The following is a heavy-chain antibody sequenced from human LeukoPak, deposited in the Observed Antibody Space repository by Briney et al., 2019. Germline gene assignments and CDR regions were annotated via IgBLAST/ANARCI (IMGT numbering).Heavy chain of an antibody. CDR2: ISYDGSNK. CDR3: ARDRTAMVRGEFDP. Sequence: GGSLRLSCAASGFTFNTYAMHWVRQAPGKGLEWVAVISYDGSNKYYADSVKGRFTISRDNSKNTLYLQMNSLRAEDTAVYYCARDRTAMVRGEFDPWGQGTLVTVSS. V-gene: IGHV3-30*04. D-gene: IGHD3-10*01. J-gene: IGHJ5*02. CDR1: GFTFNTYA.